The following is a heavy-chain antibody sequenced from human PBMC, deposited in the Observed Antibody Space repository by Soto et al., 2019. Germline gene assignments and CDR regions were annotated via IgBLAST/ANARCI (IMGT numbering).Heavy chain of an antibody. CDR2: ISYDGSNK. CDR3: EKARIAVAGTLDY. V-gene: IGHV3-30*18. Sequence: QVQLVESGGGVVQPGRSLRLSCAASGFTFSSYGMHWVRQAPGKGLEWVAVISYDGSNKYYADSVKGRFTISRDNSKNTRYRPMNSLRAEATAVYYCEKARIAVAGTLDYWGQGTLVTVSS. J-gene: IGHJ4*02. D-gene: IGHD6-19*01. CDR1: GFTFSSYG.